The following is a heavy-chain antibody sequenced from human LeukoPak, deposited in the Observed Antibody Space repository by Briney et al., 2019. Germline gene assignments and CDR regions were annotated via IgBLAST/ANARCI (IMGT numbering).Heavy chain of an antibody. J-gene: IGHJ4*02. V-gene: IGHV3-23*01. CDR3: ARDPTYYDFWSGYFGSYFDY. Sequence: GGSLRLSCAASGFTFSSYAMSWVRQAPGKGLEWVSAISGSGGSTYYADSVKGRFTISRDNSKNTLYLQMNSLRAEDTAVYYCARDPTYYDFWSGYFGSYFDYWGQGTLVTVSS. CDR2: ISGSGGST. D-gene: IGHD3-3*01. CDR1: GFTFSSYA.